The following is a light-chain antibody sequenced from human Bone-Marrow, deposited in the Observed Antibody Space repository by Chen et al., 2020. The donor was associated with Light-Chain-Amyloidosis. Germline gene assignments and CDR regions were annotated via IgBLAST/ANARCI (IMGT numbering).Light chain of an antibody. CDR1: QTISSNS. Sequence: EIVLTQSPGTLSLSPGEGSNLSCRASQTISSNSLTWYQQKFGQARRLLIYGSSSRATGIPARFTGSGSGTDFTLTINRLEPEDCAMYYCQQYGTSPLTFGGGTKVEIK. CDR3: QQYGTSPLT. CDR2: GSS. V-gene: IGKV3-20*01. J-gene: IGKJ4*01.